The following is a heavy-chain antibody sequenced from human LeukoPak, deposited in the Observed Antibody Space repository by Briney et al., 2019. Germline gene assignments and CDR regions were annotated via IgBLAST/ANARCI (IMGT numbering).Heavy chain of an antibody. Sequence: PSETLSLTCAVYGGSFSGYYWSWIRQPPGNGLEWIGYIYYSGTTYYYPSLKSRVTISTDASKNQFSLKLSSVTAADTAFYYCARAIAVTGNGYYFDYWGQGTLVTVSS. CDR2: IYYSGTT. D-gene: IGHD6-19*01. CDR1: GGSFSGYY. CDR3: ARAIAVTGNGYYFDY. J-gene: IGHJ4*02. V-gene: IGHV4-30-4*01.